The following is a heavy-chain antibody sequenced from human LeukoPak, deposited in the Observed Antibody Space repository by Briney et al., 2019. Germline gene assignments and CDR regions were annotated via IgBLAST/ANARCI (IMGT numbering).Heavy chain of an antibody. CDR3: ARAPDKGAAIDY. V-gene: IGHV4-4*07. J-gene: IGHJ4*02. CDR2: IYTSGST. D-gene: IGHD1-26*01. CDR1: GGSISSYY. Sequence: SETLSLTCTVSGGSISSYYWSWIRQPAGKGLEWIGRIYTSGSTNYNPSLKSRVTISLDTSKNQFSLKLSSVTAADTAVYYCARAPDKGAAIDYWGQGTLVTVSS.